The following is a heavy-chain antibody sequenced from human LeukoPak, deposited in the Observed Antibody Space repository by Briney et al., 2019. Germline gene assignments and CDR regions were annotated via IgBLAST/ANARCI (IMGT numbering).Heavy chain of an antibody. V-gene: IGHV3-53*01. CDR3: ARDTLRYFDWGAFDL. J-gene: IGHJ2*01. D-gene: IGHD3-9*01. Sequence: GGSLRLSCAASGFTVSSNYMSWVRQASGKGLEWVSVIYSGGSTYYADSVKGRFTISRDNSKNTLYLQMNSLRAEDTAVYYCARDTLRYFDWGAFDLWGRGTLVTVSS. CDR2: IYSGGST. CDR1: GFTVSSNY.